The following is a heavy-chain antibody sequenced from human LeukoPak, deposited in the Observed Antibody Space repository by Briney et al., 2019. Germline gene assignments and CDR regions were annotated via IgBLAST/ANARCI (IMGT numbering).Heavy chain of an antibody. Sequence: ASVKVSCKASGYTFTGYYMHWVRQAPGQGLEWMGRTNPNSGGTNYAQKFQGRVTMTRDTSISTAYMELSRLRSDDTAVYYCARDLIERSTNYWGQGTLVTVSS. J-gene: IGHJ4*02. D-gene: IGHD1-1*01. CDR1: GYTFTGYY. V-gene: IGHV1-2*06. CDR2: TNPNSGGT. CDR3: ARDLIERSTNY.